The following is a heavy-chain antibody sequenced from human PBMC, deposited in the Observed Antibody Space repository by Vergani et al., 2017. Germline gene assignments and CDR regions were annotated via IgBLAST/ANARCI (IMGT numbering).Heavy chain of an antibody. CDR3: ARLYYYDSSGYPDAFDI. J-gene: IGHJ3*02. D-gene: IGHD3-22*01. Sequence: QLQLQESGPGLVKPSQTLSLTCTVSGGSISSGSYYWSWIRQPAGKGLEWIGRIYTSGSTNYNPSLKSRVTISVDTSKNQFSLKLSSVTAADTAVYYCARLYYYDSSGYPDAFDIWGQGTMVTVSS. V-gene: IGHV4-61*02. CDR2: IYTSGST. CDR1: GGSISSGSYY.